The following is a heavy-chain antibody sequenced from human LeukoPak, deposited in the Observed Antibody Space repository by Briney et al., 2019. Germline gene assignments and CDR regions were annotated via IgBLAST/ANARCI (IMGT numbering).Heavy chain of an antibody. J-gene: IGHJ4*02. CDR2: IYHSGST. V-gene: IGHV4-38-2*02. Sequence: SETLSLTCTVSGYSISSGYYWGWIRQPPGKGLEWIGSIYHSGSTYYNPSLKSRVTISVDTSKNQFSQKLSSVTAADTAVYYCARDRMVYASSFDYWGQGTLVTVSS. D-gene: IGHD2-8*01. CDR1: GYSISSGYY. CDR3: ARDRMVYASSFDY.